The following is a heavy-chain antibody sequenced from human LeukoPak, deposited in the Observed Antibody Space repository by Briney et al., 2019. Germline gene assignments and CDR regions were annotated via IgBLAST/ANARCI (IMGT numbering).Heavy chain of an antibody. Sequence: ASVKVSCKASGYTFTGYYMHWVRQAPGQGLEWMGWINPNSGGTNYAQKFQGRVTMTRDTSISTAYMELSRLRSDDTAVYYCGRGPQMATPGGGGDYFDYWGQGTLVTVSS. CDR3: GRGPQMATPGGGGDYFDY. V-gene: IGHV1-2*02. J-gene: IGHJ4*02. CDR2: INPNSGGT. D-gene: IGHD5-24*01. CDR1: GYTFTGYY.